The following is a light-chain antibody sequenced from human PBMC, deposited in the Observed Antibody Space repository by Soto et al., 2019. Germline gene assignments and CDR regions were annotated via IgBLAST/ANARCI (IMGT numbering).Light chain of an antibody. CDR1: QGISNY. CDR3: QQFNSFPRT. J-gene: IGKJ1*01. V-gene: IGKV1-9*01. Sequence: DIPLTQSTSFLSASEGDRVTVTCRASQGISNYLAWYQQKPGKAPKLLINVASTLQSGVPSRFSGSGSGTEFTLTISSLQTEDSATYYCQQFNSFPRTFGQGTKVEIK. CDR2: VAS.